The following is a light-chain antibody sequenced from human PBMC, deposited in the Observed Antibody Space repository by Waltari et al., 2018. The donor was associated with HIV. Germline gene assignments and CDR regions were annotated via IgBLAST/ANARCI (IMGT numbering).Light chain of an antibody. CDR3: SSYAPTNNFYVL. V-gene: IGLV2-8*01. CDR2: EVN. CDR1: SSDIGGYNY. Sequence: QSALTQPPSASGSPGQSVTISCTGTSSDIGGYNYVSWYQQHPGKAPKLIMTEVNTRPSGVPDRFSGAKSGNTASLTVSGLQAEDEAHYYCSSYAPTNNFYVLFGGGTALTVL. J-gene: IGLJ2*01.